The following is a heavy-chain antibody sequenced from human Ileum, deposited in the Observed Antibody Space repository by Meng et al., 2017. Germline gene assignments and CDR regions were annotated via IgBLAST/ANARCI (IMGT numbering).Heavy chain of an antibody. J-gene: IGHJ4*02. CDR1: GYTFTSYG. V-gene: IGHV1-18*01. CDR3: ARDREKQQLRY. Sequence: ASSMIFSNASGYTFTSYGIIWVRRAPGEGVEWMVWISAYNGNTNYAQKLQSRVTMTTDTSTSTAYMELRNLRPDDPAVYYCARDREKQQLRYWGQGTLVTVSS. CDR2: ISAYNGNT. D-gene: IGHD6-13*01.